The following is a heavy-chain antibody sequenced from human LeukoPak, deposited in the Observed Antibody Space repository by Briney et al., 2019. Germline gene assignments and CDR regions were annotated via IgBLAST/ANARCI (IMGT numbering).Heavy chain of an antibody. J-gene: IGHJ4*02. CDR1: GFTFSSYA. CDR3: LAPAAAFDY. V-gene: IGHV3-30-3*01. D-gene: IGHD2-2*01. Sequence: GRSLRLSCSASGFTFSSYAMHWVRQAPGKGLEWVAVISYDGSNKYYADSVKGRFTISRDNSKNTLYLQMNSLRAEDTAVYYCLAPAAAFDYWGQGTLVTVSS. CDR2: ISYDGSNK.